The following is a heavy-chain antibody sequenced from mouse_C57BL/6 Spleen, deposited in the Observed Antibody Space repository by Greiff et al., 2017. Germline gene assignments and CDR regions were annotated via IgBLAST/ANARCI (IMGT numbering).Heavy chain of an antibody. J-gene: IGHJ4*01. Sequence: EVKLVESEGGLVQPGSSMKLSCTAPGFTFSDYYMAWVRQVPEKGLEWVANINYDGSSTYYLDSLKSRFIISRDNAKNILYLQMSSLKSEDTATYYCAREGEGDAMDYWGQGTSVTVSS. CDR3: AREGEGDAMDY. CDR2: INYDGSST. CDR1: GFTFSDYY. V-gene: IGHV5-16*01.